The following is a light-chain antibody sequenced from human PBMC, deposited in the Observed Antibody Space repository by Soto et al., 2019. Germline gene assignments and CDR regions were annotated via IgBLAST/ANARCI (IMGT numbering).Light chain of an antibody. V-gene: IGKV3-20*01. Sequence: EIVLTQSQGTLYLSPGDRATLSCRASQDFGSNYLAWYQQKPGQAPRLPIYAAARRATGIADRFSGSRSGTDFTLTISRLEPEDFAVYYCQQYGSSPWTFGQGTKVDI. CDR1: QDFGSNY. J-gene: IGKJ1*01. CDR2: AAA. CDR3: QQYGSSPWT.